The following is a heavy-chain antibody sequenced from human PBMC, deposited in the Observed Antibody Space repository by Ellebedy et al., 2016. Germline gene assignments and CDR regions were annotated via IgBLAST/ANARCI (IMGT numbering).Heavy chain of an antibody. CDR2: IYYSGST. Sequence: SETLSLTCTVSGGSISSYYWSWIRQPPGKGLEWIGYIYYSGSTNYNPSLKSRVTISVDTSKNQFSLKLSSVTAADTAVYYCARQGRWPMVRGVMWDYWGQGTLVTVSS. CDR1: GGSISSYY. CDR3: ARQGRWPMVRGVMWDY. J-gene: IGHJ4*02. V-gene: IGHV4-59*08. D-gene: IGHD3-10*01.